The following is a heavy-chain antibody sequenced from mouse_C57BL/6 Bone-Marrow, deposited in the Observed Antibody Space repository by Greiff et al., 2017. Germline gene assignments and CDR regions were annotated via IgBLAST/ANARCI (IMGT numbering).Heavy chain of an antibody. J-gene: IGHJ1*03. V-gene: IGHV1-5*01. CDR2: IHPGDSDT. CDR1: GYTFTSYW. CDR3: TEDGYYDWYFDV. Sequence: VQLQQPGTVLVRPGASVKMSCKTSGYTFTSYWMHWVKQRPGQGLEWIGAIHPGDSDTSYNQKFKGKAKLTAVTSASTAYMQLSSLTNEDSAVYYCTEDGYYDWYFDVWGKGTTVTVSS. D-gene: IGHD2-3*01.